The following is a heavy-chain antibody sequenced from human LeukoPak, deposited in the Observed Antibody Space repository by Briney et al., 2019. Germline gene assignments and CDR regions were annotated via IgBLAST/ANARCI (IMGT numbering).Heavy chain of an antibody. D-gene: IGHD3-22*01. CDR3: ARDDNYDSSGAVDY. CDR1: GYTFTGYY. Sequence: GASVKVSCKASGYTFTGYYMHWVRQAPGQGLEWMGRINPNSGGTNYAQKFQGRVTMTRDTSISTAYMELSRLRSDGTAVYYCARDDNYDSSGAVDYWGQGTLVTVSS. CDR2: INPNSGGT. V-gene: IGHV1-2*06. J-gene: IGHJ4*02.